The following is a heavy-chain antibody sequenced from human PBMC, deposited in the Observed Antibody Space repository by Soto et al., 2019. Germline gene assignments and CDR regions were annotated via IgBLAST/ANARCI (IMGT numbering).Heavy chain of an antibody. CDR1: GYTFTTYG. CDR3: ARDSIVATIRYYYFMDV. D-gene: IGHD5-12*01. V-gene: IGHV1-18*01. Sequence: ASVKVSCKASGYTFTTYGISWVRQAPGQGLEWMGWISAYNGNTNYAQKLQGRVTMTTDTSTSTAYMELRSLRSDDTAVYHCARDSIVATIRYYYFMDVWGRGTTVTVSS. CDR2: ISAYNGNT. J-gene: IGHJ6*03.